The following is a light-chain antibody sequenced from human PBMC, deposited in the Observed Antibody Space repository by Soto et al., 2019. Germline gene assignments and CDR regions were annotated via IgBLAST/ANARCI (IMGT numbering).Light chain of an antibody. CDR1: QTISSW. CDR2: KAS. Sequence: DIQMTQSPCTLSGSVVDRVTITCRASQTISSWLAWYQQKPGKAPKLLIYKASTLKSGVPSSFSGSGSGTEFTITISSLQPDDFATYYCQHYNSYSEAFGQGTKVDIK. V-gene: IGKV1-5*03. CDR3: QHYNSYSEA. J-gene: IGKJ1*01.